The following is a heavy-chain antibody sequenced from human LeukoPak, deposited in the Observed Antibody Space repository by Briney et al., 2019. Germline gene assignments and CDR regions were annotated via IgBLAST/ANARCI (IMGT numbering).Heavy chain of an antibody. CDR2: ISGSGIST. CDR3: AKRASFCSGGSCYSYAFDY. Sequence: GGSLRLSCAASGFTFSSYAMSWVRQAPGKGLEWVSAISGSGISTHYADSVKGRFTISRDNSKNTLYLQMNSLRAEDTAIYYCAKRASFCSGGSCYSYAFDYWGQGTLVTVSS. J-gene: IGHJ4*02. D-gene: IGHD2-15*01. V-gene: IGHV3-23*01. CDR1: GFTFSSYA.